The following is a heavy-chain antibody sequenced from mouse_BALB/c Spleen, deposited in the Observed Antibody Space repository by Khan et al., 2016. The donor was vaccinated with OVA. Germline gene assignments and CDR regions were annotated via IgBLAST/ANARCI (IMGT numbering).Heavy chain of an antibody. V-gene: IGHV3-2*02. J-gene: IGHJ2*01. CDR1: GYSITSGYG. Sequence: EVKLEESGPGLVKPSQSLSLTCTVTGYSITSGYGWNWIRQFPGNKLEWMGDISYSGSTNYNPSLKRRISITRDTSKNQFFLQLNSVTTEDTATYYCAKTARIKYWGQGTTLTVSS. D-gene: IGHD1-2*01. CDR3: AKTARIKY. CDR2: ISYSGST.